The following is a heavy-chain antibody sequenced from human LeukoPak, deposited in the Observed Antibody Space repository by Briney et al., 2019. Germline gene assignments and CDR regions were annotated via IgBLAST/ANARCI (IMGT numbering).Heavy chain of an antibody. CDR3: AGGAGFLIDY. CDR2: IWYDGSNK. Sequence: SGRSLRLSCAASGFTFSSYGMHWVRQAPGKGLEWVAVIWYDGSNKYYADSVKGRSTISRDNAKNSLYLQMNSLRADDTAVYFCAGGAGFLIDYWGQGALVTVSS. J-gene: IGHJ4*02. D-gene: IGHD2/OR15-2a*01. CDR1: GFTFSSYG. V-gene: IGHV3-33*01.